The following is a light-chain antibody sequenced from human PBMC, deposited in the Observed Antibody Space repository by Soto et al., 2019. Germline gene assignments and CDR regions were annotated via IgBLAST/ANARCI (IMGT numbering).Light chain of an antibody. J-gene: IGLJ3*02. CDR2: DVS. CDR1: SSDVGSYKY. Sequence: QSALTQPRSMSGSPGQSVTISCTGTSSDVGSYKYVSWYQQHPGQAPKLIIYDVSERPSGVPDRFSGSKSGNTASLTISGPQVEDDADYYCCSYAGSYSWVFGGGTKVTVL. V-gene: IGLV2-11*01. CDR3: CSYAGSYSWV.